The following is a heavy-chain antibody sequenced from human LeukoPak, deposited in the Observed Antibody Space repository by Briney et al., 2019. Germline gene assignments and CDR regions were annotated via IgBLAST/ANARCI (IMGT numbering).Heavy chain of an antibody. J-gene: IGHJ6*02. D-gene: IGHD5-12*01. Sequence: GASVKVSYKASGYTFTRYGISWVRQAPEQGLEWMGWISAYNGNTNYAQKLQGRVTMTTDTSTSTAYMELRSLRSDDTAVYYCARDGSGYDYLDYYGMDVWGQGTTVTVSS. CDR1: GYTFTRYG. V-gene: IGHV1-18*01. CDR2: ISAYNGNT. CDR3: ARDGSGYDYLDYYGMDV.